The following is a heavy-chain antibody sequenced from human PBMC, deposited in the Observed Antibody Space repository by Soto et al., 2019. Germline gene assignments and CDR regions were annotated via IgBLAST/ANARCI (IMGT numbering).Heavy chain of an antibody. V-gene: IGHV1-18*04. CDR1: GYTFTSYG. J-gene: IGHJ4*02. CDR2: ISTFHGNT. CDR3: ARDTYDTTGYPLYD. Sequence: ASVKVSCKASGYTFTSYGISWVRQAPGQGLEWMGWISTFHGNTNYAQKFQGSVTMTTDTSTSTAYMELRSLTSDDTAIYYCARDTYDTTGYPLYDWGKGTLVTVAS. D-gene: IGHD3-22*01.